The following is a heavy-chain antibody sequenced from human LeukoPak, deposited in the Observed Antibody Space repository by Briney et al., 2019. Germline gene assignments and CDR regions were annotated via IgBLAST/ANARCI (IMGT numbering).Heavy chain of an antibody. CDR1: GGSVISGSSY. D-gene: IGHD6-13*01. CDR2: IFYSGST. Sequence: SETLSLTCTVSGGSVISGSSYWGWIRQPPGKGLEWIGNIFYSGSTYYNPSLQSRVTISLDTSQNQFSLTLNSVTAADTAVYYRARAHSIASYYYGVDVWGQGTTVTVSS. CDR3: ARAHSIASYYYGVDV. V-gene: IGHV4-39*07. J-gene: IGHJ6*02.